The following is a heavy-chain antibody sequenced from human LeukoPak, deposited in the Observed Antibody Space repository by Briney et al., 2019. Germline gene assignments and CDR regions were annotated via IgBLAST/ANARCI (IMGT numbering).Heavy chain of an antibody. D-gene: IGHD3-22*01. CDR2: IYYSGST. J-gene: IGHJ4*02. V-gene: IGHV4-59*01. Sequence: SETLSLTCTVSGCSISSYYWSWIRQPPGKGLEWIGYIYYSGSTNYNPSLKSRVTISVDTSKNQFSLKLSSVTAADTAVYYCARGPRNYYDSSGYYYLFDYWGQGTLVTVSS. CDR3: ARGPRNYYDSSGYYYLFDY. CDR1: GCSISSYY.